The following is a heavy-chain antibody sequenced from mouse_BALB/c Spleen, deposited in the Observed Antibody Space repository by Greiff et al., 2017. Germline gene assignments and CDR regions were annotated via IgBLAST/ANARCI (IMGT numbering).Heavy chain of an antibody. J-gene: IGHJ4*01. CDR3: AVDSSGYPYYAMDY. V-gene: IGHV5-17*02. CDR1: GFTFSSFG. CDR2: ISSGSSTI. D-gene: IGHD3-2*01. Sequence: EVMLVESGGGLVQPGGSRKLSCAASGFTFSSFGMHWVRQAPEKGLEWVAYISSGSSTIYYADTVKGRFTISRDNPKNTLFLQMTSLRSEDTAMYYCAVDSSGYPYYAMDYWGQGTSVTVSS.